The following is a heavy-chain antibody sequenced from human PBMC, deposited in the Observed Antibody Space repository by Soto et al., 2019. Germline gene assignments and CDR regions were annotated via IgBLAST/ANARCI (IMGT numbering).Heavy chain of an antibody. J-gene: IGHJ6*02. CDR2: ISAYNGNT. CDR1: GYTFTSYG. D-gene: IGHD2-2*01. CDR3: ARGGYCSSTSCFDIYYCYGMDV. Sequence: GASVKVSCKASGYTFTSYGISWVRQAPGQGLEWMGWISAYNGNTNYAQKLQGRVTMTTDTSTSTANMELRSLRSDDTAVYYCARGGYCSSTSCFDIYYCYGMDVWGQGTTVTVSS. V-gene: IGHV1-18*01.